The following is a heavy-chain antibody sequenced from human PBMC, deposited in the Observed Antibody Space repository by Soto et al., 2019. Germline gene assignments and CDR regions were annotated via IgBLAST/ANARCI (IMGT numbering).Heavy chain of an antibody. Sequence: SETLSLTCTVSGGPISSGDYYWSWIRQPPGKGLEWIGYIYYSGSTYYNPSLKSRVTISVDTSKNQFSLKLSSVTAADTAVYYCARVNVVGYYYGMAVWGQGPTVTVSS. J-gene: IGHJ6*02. D-gene: IGHD2-21*01. CDR3: ARVNVVGYYYGMAV. CDR2: IYYSGST. V-gene: IGHV4-30-4*01. CDR1: GGPISSGDYY.